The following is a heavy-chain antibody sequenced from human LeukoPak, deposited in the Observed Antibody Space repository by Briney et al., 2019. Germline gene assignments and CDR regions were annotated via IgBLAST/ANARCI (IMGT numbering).Heavy chain of an antibody. Sequence: GGSLRLSCAASEFPFSDFWMGWVRQAPGKGLEWVANINQGGSETYYVDSVKGRFTISRDNAKKSLFLQMNSLRAEDTAVYYCTKGRSNHCWGQGTLVTVST. CDR3: TKGRSNHC. D-gene: IGHD4-11*01. CDR1: EFPFSDFW. V-gene: IGHV3-7*01. J-gene: IGHJ4*02. CDR2: INQGGSET.